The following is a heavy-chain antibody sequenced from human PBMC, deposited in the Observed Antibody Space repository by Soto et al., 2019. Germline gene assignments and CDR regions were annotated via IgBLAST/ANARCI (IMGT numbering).Heavy chain of an antibody. V-gene: IGHV4-4*02. CDR3: ARLVYDTRLNYMYFDF. J-gene: IGHJ4*02. D-gene: IGHD3-10*01. CDR1: GVSLTSFNW. Sequence: PSETRSLTCSFSGVSLTSFNWCTCFRQSPERGLEYIGEIFHDGTANYYPSFERRVAMSVDTSRNQFSLKLTSVTAADTAVYFCARLVYDTRLNYMYFDFWGPGTLVTVSS. CDR2: IFHDGTA.